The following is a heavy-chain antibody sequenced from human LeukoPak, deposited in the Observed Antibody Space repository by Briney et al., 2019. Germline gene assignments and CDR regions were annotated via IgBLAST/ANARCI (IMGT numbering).Heavy chain of an antibody. Sequence: PSETLSLTCAVYGGSFSTYYWSWVRQPPGKGLQWIGEINHSGSTNYNPSLKSRVSLSVDTSKNQFSLKLSSVTAADTAVYYCASSLVGAIDYWGQGTLVTVSS. D-gene: IGHD1-26*01. CDR2: INHSGST. V-gene: IGHV4-34*01. CDR3: ASSLVGAIDY. CDR1: GGSFSTYY. J-gene: IGHJ4*02.